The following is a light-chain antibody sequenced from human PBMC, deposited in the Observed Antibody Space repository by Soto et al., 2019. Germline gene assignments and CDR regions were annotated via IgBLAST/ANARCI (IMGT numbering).Light chain of an antibody. CDR1: SSDVGGYDY. CDR3: TSYTSSSTQV. V-gene: IGLV2-14*01. Sequence: QSVLTQPASVSGSPGQSITISCTGTSSDVGGYDYVSWYQQHPDTAPRLIIFEVTNRPSGVSNRFSGSKSGNTASLTISGLQAEEEADYYCTSYTSSSTQVFGTGTKVTVL. J-gene: IGLJ1*01. CDR2: EVT.